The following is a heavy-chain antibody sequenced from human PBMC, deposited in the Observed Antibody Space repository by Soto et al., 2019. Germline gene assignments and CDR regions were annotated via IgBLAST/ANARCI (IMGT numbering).Heavy chain of an antibody. J-gene: IGHJ4*02. V-gene: IGHV3-30-3*01. CDR2: MSYDGSDK. CDR1: GFSFRSYA. Sequence: QVQLVESGGGVVQPGRSLRLSCAASGFSFRSYAMHWVRQAPGKGLEWVAVMSYDGSDKDYADSVKVRFTNSRDKSKHTLYLQMSSLRAEDTAVYYCARARLDTPALEYWGQGTLVTVSS. CDR3: ARARLDTPALEY. D-gene: IGHD2-2*01.